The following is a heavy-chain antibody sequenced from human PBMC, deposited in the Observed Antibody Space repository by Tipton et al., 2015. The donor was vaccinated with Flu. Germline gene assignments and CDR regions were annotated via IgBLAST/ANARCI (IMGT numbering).Heavy chain of an antibody. D-gene: IGHD1-1*01. CDR1: GDSIRSDYF. CDR3: ARGTGHTNAYLDY. J-gene: IGHJ4*02. CDR2: IHRSGST. V-gene: IGHV4-38-2*01. Sequence: TLSLTCAVSGDSIRSDYFWGWIRQPPGKGLEWIATIHRSGSTKYNPSLKSRVTISVDTSKNQFSLKVRSLTAADTAVYYCARGTGHTNAYLDYWGQGPLRTVSS.